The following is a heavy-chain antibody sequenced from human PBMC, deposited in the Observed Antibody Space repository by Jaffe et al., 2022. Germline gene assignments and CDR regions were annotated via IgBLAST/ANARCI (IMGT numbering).Heavy chain of an antibody. D-gene: IGHD3-22*01. CDR3: ARDSWDSSGYYDDPDYYYYYMDV. V-gene: IGHV4-59*01. CDR2: IYYSGST. J-gene: IGHJ6*03. CDR1: GGSISSYY. Sequence: QVQLQESGPGLVKPSETLSLTCTVSGGSISSYYWSWIRQPPGKGLEWIGYIYYSGSTNYNPSLKSRVTISVDTSKNQFSLKLSSVTAADTAVYYCARDSWDSSGYYDDPDYYYYYMDVWGKGTTVTVSS.